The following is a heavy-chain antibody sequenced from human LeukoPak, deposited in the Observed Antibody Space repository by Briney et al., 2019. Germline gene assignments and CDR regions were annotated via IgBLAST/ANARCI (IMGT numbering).Heavy chain of an antibody. CDR1: GFTFSSYS. V-gene: IGHV3-48*01. D-gene: IGHD5-18*01. Sequence: PGGSLRLSCAASGFTFSSYSMNWVRQAPGKGLEWVSYISSSSSTIYYADSVKGRFTISRDNAKNSLYLQMNSLRAEDTAVYYCAREGYSLNSYFDYWGQGTLVTASS. CDR3: AREGYSLNSYFDY. CDR2: ISSSSSTI. J-gene: IGHJ4*02.